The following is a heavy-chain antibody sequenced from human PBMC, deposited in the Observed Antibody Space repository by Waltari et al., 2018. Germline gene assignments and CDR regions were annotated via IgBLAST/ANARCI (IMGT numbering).Heavy chain of an antibody. J-gene: IGHJ5*02. Sequence: EVQLVESGGGLIQPGGSLRISCAASGFSVTRTYLSWVRQAPGKGLEWVSIMYSGGSTYYADSVKGRFTISRDNSKNTVYLQMNSLRAEDTAVYYCASDAYSGNYFSWGPGTLVTVSS. D-gene: IGHD1-26*01. CDR2: MYSGGST. V-gene: IGHV3-53*01. CDR3: ASDAYSGNYFS. CDR1: GFSVTRTY.